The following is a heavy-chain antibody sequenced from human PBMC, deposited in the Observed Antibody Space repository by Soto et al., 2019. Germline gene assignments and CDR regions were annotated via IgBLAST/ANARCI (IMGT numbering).Heavy chain of an antibody. Sequence: ASVKVSCKASGYTFTSYAMHWVRQAPGQRLEWMGWINAGSGNTKYSQKFQGRVTITRDTSASTAYMELSSPRSEDTAVYYCAREPYYYGSGSYSWFDPWGQGTLVTVSS. V-gene: IGHV1-3*01. CDR3: AREPYYYGSGSYSWFDP. D-gene: IGHD3-10*01. CDR1: GYTFTSYA. CDR2: INAGSGNT. J-gene: IGHJ5*02.